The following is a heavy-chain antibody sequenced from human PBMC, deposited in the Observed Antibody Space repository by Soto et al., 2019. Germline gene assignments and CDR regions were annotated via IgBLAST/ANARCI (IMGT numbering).Heavy chain of an antibody. D-gene: IGHD4-17*01. J-gene: IGHJ6*02. CDR2: IYYSGST. CDR1: GGSISSYY. V-gene: IGHV4-59*01. CDR3: ARGGYGDYDGKDV. Sequence: QVQLQESGPGLVKPSETLSLTCTVSGGSISSYYWSWIRQPPGKGLEWIGYIYYSGSTNYNPSLKSRVTISVDTSKNQFSLKLSSVTAADTAVYYCARGGYGDYDGKDVWGQGTTVTVSS.